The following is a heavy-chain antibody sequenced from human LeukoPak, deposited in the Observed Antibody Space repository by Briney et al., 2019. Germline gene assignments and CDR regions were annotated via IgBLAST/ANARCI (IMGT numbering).Heavy chain of an antibody. CDR2: IKQDGSEK. D-gene: IGHD3-22*01. J-gene: IGHJ4*02. CDR3: ARVLSGYYDSSGYPLKY. CDR1: GFTFSSYW. Sequence: RGSLRLSCAASGFTFSSYWMSWVRQAPGKGLEWVANIKQDGSEKYYVDSVKGRFTISRDNAKNSLYLQMNSLRAEDTAVYYCARVLSGYYDSSGYPLKYWGQGTLVTVSS. V-gene: IGHV3-7*01.